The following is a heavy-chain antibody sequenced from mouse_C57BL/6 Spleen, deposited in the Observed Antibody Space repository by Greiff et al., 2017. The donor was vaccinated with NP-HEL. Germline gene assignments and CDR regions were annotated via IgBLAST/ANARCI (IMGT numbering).Heavy chain of an antibody. V-gene: IGHV5-17*01. Sequence: DVQLVESGGGLVKPGGSLKLSCAASGFTFSDYGMHWVRQAPEKGLEWVAYISSGSSTIYYADTVKGRFTISRDNAKNTLFLQMTSLRSEDTAMYYCARDYSNYDWYFDVWGTGTTVTVSS. CDR1: GFTFSDYG. CDR3: ARDYSNYDWYFDV. J-gene: IGHJ1*03. CDR2: ISSGSSTI. D-gene: IGHD2-5*01.